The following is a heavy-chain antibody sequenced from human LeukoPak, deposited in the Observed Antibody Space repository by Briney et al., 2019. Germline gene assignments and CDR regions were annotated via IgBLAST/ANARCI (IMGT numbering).Heavy chain of an antibody. CDR1: GFTFNSYA. J-gene: IGHJ4*02. D-gene: IGHD2-15*01. CDR2: ITGSGGTT. CDR3: AKDSGAYCSGGSCYRGYFHN. Sequence: PGGSLRLSCAASGFTFNSYAMSWVRQAPGKGLEWVSAITGSGGTTYYADSVKGRFTMSRDNSKNTLYLLVNSLRAEDTAVYHCAKDSGAYCSGGSCYRGYFHNWGQGTLVTVSS. V-gene: IGHV3-23*01.